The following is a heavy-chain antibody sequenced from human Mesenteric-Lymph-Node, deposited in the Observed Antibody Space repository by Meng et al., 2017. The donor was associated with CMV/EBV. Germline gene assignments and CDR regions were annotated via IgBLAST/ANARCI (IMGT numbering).Heavy chain of an antibody. J-gene: IGHJ4*02. CDR1: GFTFSGYN. Sequence: GESLKISCAASGFTFSGYNMNWVRQAPGKGLEWVSSISSSSSYIYYADSVKGRFTISRDNAENSLYLQMNSLRAEDTAIYYCARNLYSYDPPAGFWGQGTLVTVSS. CDR3: ARNLYSYDPPAGF. V-gene: IGHV3-21*01. D-gene: IGHD5-18*01. CDR2: ISSSSSYI.